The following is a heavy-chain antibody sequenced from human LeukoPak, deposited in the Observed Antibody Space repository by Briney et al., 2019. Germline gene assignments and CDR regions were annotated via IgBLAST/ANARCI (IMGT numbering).Heavy chain of an antibody. CDR1: GGSFSGYY. Sequence: PSETLSLTCAVYGGSFSGYYWSWIRQPPGKGLEWIGRIYTSGSTNYNPSLKSRVTMSVDTSKNQFSLKLSSVTAADTAVYYCARERATGDYVFSFDYWGQGTLVTVSS. D-gene: IGHD4-17*01. CDR3: ARERATGDYVFSFDY. J-gene: IGHJ4*02. CDR2: IYTSGST. V-gene: IGHV4-59*10.